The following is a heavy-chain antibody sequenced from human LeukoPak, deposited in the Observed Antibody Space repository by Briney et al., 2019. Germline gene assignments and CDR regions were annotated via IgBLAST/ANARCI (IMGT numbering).Heavy chain of an antibody. CDR2: INPSGGST. J-gene: IGHJ4*02. CDR3: ARGCLYYYDSSGYCHFDY. V-gene: IGHV1-46*01. D-gene: IGHD3-22*01. Sequence: GASVKVSCKASGYTFTSYYMHWVRQAPGQGLEWMGIINPSGGSTSYARKFQGRVTMTRDTSTSTVYMELSSLRSEDTAVYYCARGCLYYYDSSGYCHFDYWGQGTLVTVSS. CDR1: GYTFTSYY.